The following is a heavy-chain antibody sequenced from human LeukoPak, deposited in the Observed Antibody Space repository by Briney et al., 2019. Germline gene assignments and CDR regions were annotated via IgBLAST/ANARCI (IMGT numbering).Heavy chain of an antibody. CDR2: ISRSSSYI. CDR1: GFTLSTYS. D-gene: IGHD4-17*01. J-gene: IGHJ3*02. V-gene: IGHV3-21*01. Sequence: GGSLRLSCAASGFTLSTYSMNWVRQAPGKGLEWVSSISRSSSYIYYADSMKGRFIISRDNAENSLYLQMNSLRAEDTAVYYCARTYGDPTRDAFDIWGQGTMVTVSS. CDR3: ARTYGDPTRDAFDI.